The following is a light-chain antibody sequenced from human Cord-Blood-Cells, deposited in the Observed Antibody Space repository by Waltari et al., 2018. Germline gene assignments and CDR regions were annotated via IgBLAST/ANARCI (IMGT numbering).Light chain of an antibody. CDR2: EGS. CDR1: SSDVGSYNL. CDR3: CSYAGSSTYV. J-gene: IGLJ1*01. Sequence: QSALTQPASVSGSPGQSITISCTGTSSDVGSYNLVSWYQQHPGKAPKLMICEGSKRPSWVSNRFSGYKSSNTASLTISGLQAEDEADYYCCSYAGSSTYVFGTGTKVTVL. V-gene: IGLV2-23*01.